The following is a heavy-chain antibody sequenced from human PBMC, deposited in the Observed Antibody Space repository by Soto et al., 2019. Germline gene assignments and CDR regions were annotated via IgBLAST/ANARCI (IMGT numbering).Heavy chain of an antibody. CDR3: ATLVLMVYAIHPNHFDY. Sequence: ASVKVACKVSGYTLTELSMHWVRQAPGKGLEWMGGFDPEDGETVYAQKFQGRVTMTEDTSTDTAYMELSSLRSEDTAVYYCATLVLMVYAIHPNHFDYWGQGTLVTVSS. J-gene: IGHJ4*02. CDR1: GYTLTELS. CDR2: FDPEDGET. D-gene: IGHD2-8*01. V-gene: IGHV1-24*01.